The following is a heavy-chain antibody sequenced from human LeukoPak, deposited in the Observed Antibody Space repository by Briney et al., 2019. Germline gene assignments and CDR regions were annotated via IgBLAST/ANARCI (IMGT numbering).Heavy chain of an antibody. CDR3: ARYRSSTICYDY. D-gene: IGHD2-2*01. CDR2: IYHSGST. V-gene: IGHV4-30-2*01. CDR1: GGSISSGGYY. Sequence: PSETLSLTCTVSGGSISSGGYYWSWIRQPPGKGLEWIGYIYHSGSTYYNPSLKSRVTISVDRSKNQFSLKLSSVSAADTAMYYCARYRSSTICYDYWGQGTLVTVSS. J-gene: IGHJ4*02.